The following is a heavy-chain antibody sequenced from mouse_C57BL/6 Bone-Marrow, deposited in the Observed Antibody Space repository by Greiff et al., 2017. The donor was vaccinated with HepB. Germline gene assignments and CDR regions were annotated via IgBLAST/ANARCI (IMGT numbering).Heavy chain of an antibody. CDR3: ARSSGSSPFDY. V-gene: IGHV1-52*01. J-gene: IGHJ2*01. CDR2: IDPSDSET. D-gene: IGHD1-1*01. Sequence: QVQLQQPGAELVRPGSSVKLSCKASGYTFTSYWMHWVKQRPIQGLEWIGNIDPSDSETHYNQKFKDKATLTVDTSSSTAYMQLSSLTSEDSAVYYCARSSGSSPFDYWGQGTTRTVSS. CDR1: GYTFTSYW.